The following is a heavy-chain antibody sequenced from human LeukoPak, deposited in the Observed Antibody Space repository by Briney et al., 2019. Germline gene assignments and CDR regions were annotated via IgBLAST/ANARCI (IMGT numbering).Heavy chain of an antibody. J-gene: IGHJ4*02. V-gene: IGHV3-30*02. CDR1: GFTFSSYG. CDR3: ARDRTVGVTPYFDY. D-gene: IGHD1-26*01. Sequence: GGSLRLSCAASGFTFSSYGMHWVRQAPGKGLEWVAFIRCDGSNKYYADSVKGRFTISRDNSKNTLYLQMNSLRAEDTAVYYCARDRTVGVTPYFDYWGQGTLVTVSS. CDR2: IRCDGSNK.